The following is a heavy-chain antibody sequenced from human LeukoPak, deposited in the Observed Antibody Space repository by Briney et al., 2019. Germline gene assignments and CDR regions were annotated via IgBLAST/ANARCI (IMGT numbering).Heavy chain of an antibody. V-gene: IGHV3-9*01. CDR1: GFTFDDYA. CDR2: ISWNSGSI. CDR3: ARGQPNRLLWVGELLSNINPFDY. J-gene: IGHJ4*02. D-gene: IGHD3-10*01. Sequence: GGSLRLSCAASGFTFDDYAMHWVRQPPGKGLEWVSGISWNSGSIGYADSVKGRFTISRDNAKNSLYLQMNSLRADDTAVYYCARGQPNRLLWVGELLSNINPFDYWGQGTLVTVSS.